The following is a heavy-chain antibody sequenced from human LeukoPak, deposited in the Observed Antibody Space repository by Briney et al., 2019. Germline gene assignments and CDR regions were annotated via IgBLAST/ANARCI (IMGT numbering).Heavy chain of an antibody. CDR2: INHSGST. J-gene: IGHJ4*02. Sequence: SETLSLTCAVYGGSFSGYYWSWIRQPPGKGLEWIGEINHSGSTNYNPSLKSRVTISVDTSKNQFSLKLSSVTAADTAVYYCAKEEWRDTAMVYPDYWGQGTLVTVSS. V-gene: IGHV4-34*01. CDR1: GGSFSGYY. D-gene: IGHD5-18*01. CDR3: AKEEWRDTAMVYPDY.